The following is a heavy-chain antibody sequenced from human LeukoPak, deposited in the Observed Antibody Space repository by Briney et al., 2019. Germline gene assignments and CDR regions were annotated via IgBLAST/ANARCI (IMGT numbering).Heavy chain of an antibody. J-gene: IGHJ5*02. CDR2: INPSGGST. Sequence: ASVKVSCKASGYTFTSYYMHWVRQAPGQGLEWMGIINPSGGSTSYAQKFQGRVTMTRDMSTSTVYMELSSLRSEDTAVYYCARGRGVATSHHWFDPWGQGTLVTVSS. CDR3: ARGRGVATSHHWFDP. V-gene: IGHV1-46*01. CDR1: GYTFTSYY. D-gene: IGHD5-12*01.